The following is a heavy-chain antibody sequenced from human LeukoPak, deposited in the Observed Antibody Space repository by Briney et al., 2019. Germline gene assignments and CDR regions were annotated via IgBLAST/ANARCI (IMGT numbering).Heavy chain of an antibody. D-gene: IGHD3-10*01. J-gene: IGHJ5*02. CDR3: ARVTLWFGELSTDGWFDP. CDR1: GGSISSYY. CDR2: IYYSGST. V-gene: IGHV4-59*01. Sequence: SETLSLTCTVSGGSISSYYWSWIRQPPGKGLEWIGYIYYSGSTNYNPSLKSRVTISVDASKNQFSLKLSSVTAADTAVYYCARVTLWFGELSTDGWFDPWGQGTLVTVSS.